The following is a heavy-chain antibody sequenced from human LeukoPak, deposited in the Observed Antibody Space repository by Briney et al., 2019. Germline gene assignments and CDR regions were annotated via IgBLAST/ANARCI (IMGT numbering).Heavy chain of an antibody. CDR3: ARLPSRPTPDLPYYYYGMDV. V-gene: IGHV4-34*01. Sequence: PGGSLRLTCVVSGGSFSGYYWSWIRQPPGKGLEWIGEINHSGSTNYNPSLKSRVTISVDTSKNQFSLKLSSVTAADTAVYYCARLPSRPTPDLPYYYYGMDVWGKGTTVTVSS. CDR2: INHSGST. CDR1: GGSFSGYY. J-gene: IGHJ6*04. D-gene: IGHD6-6*01.